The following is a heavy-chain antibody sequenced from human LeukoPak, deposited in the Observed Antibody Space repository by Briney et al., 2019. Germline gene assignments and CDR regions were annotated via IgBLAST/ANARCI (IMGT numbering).Heavy chain of an antibody. V-gene: IGHV1-69*05. CDR2: IIPIFGTA. Sequence: GTSVKVSCKASGGTFSSYAISWVRQAPGQGLEWMGGIIPIFGTANYAQKFQGRVTITTDESTSTAYMELSSLRSEDTAVYYCARGGTVWSGPRYYYYYYMDVWGKGTTVTVSS. CDR3: ARGGTVWSGPRYYYYYYMDV. CDR1: GGTFSSYA. J-gene: IGHJ6*03. D-gene: IGHD3-3*01.